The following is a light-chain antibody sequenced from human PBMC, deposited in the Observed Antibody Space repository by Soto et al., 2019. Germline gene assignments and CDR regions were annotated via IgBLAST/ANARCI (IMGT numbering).Light chain of an antibody. J-gene: IGLJ1*01. CDR2: GVT. Sequence: QSALTQPASVSGSPGQSITISCTGTNSDIGGYNYVSWYRHHPGKAPKLMIYGVTNRPSGVSNRFKSGNTASLTISGLQDEDEADYYCSSYTNINTRACVFGTGTKLTVL. CDR3: SSYTNINTRACV. V-gene: IGLV2-14*01. CDR1: NSDIGGYNY.